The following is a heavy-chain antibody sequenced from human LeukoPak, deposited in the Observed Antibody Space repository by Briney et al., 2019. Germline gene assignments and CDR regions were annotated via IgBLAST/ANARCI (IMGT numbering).Heavy chain of an antibody. CDR2: ISGSGGST. J-gene: IGHJ4*02. Sequence: GGSLRLSCAASGFTFSSYAMSWVRQAPGKGLEWVSAISGSGGSTYYADSVKGRFTISRDNAKNSLYLQMNSLRADDTAVYYCARHSGSHLYWGQGTLVTVSS. D-gene: IGHD1-26*01. V-gene: IGHV3-23*01. CDR3: ARHSGSHLY. CDR1: GFTFSSYA.